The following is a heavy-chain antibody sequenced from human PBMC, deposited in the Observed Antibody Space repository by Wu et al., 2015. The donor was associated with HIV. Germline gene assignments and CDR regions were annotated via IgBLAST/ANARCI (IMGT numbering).Heavy chain of an antibody. Sequence: QVQLVQSGAEVKKPGSSVKVXCKASGGTFSSYAISWVRQAPGQGLEWMGGIIPIFGTANYAQKFQGRVTITTDESTSTAYMELSSLRSDDTAVYYCATLYYYGSGSPFDYWGQGTLVTVSS. V-gene: IGHV1-69*05. D-gene: IGHD3-10*01. CDR3: ATLYYYGSGSPFDY. J-gene: IGHJ4*02. CDR2: IIPIFGTA. CDR1: GGTFSSYA.